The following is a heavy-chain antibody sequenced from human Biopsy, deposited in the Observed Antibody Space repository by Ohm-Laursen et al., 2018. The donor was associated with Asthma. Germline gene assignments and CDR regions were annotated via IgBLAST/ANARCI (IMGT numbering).Heavy chain of an antibody. Sequence: VSSVKVSCKAPGGTFSNFAISWVRQAPGQGPEWLGGIMTVFGTTNYAQKFQGRVTITADESTSTAYMEVTSLRSEDTAIYYCARCQVGYSSGWSLLLKKIYYSGMDVWGQGTAVTVSS. CDR1: GGTFSNFA. CDR2: IMTVFGTT. D-gene: IGHD6-19*01. CDR3: ARCQVGYSSGWSLLLKKIYYSGMDV. J-gene: IGHJ6*02. V-gene: IGHV1-69*01.